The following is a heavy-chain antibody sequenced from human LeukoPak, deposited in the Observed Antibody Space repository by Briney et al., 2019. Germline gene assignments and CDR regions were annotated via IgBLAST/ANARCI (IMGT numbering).Heavy chain of an antibody. D-gene: IGHD6-19*01. V-gene: IGHV3-23*01. CDR3: AKDESVYSSGWTVDY. Sequence: PGGSLRLSCAASGFTFSSYGMSWVRQAPGKGLEWVAAISGSGGSTYYADSVKGRFTISRDNSKNTLYLQMNSLRAEDTAVYYCAKDESVYSSGWTVDYWGQGTLVTVSS. CDR2: ISGSGGST. J-gene: IGHJ4*02. CDR1: GFTFSSYG.